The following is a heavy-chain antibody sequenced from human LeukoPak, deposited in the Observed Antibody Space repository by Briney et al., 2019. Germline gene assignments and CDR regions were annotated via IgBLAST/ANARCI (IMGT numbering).Heavy chain of an antibody. Sequence: GGSLRLSCAASGFTFSSYAMSWVRQAPGKGLEWVSAISGSGGSTYYADSVKGRFTISRDNAKNSLYLQMNSLRAEDTAVYYCARFPTVTTTMQIYYYYGMDVWGQGTTVTVSS. CDR2: ISGSGGST. CDR3: ARFPTVTTTMQIYYYYGMDV. J-gene: IGHJ6*02. D-gene: IGHD4-17*01. CDR1: GFTFSSYA. V-gene: IGHV3-23*01.